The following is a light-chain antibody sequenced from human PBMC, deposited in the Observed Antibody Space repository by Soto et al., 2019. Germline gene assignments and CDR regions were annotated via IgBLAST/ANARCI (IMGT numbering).Light chain of an antibody. V-gene: IGKV2-28*01. CDR1: QSLLHSNGYNY. CDR3: MQDLQTPMYT. CDR2: LGS. Sequence: DIVMTQSPLSLPVTPGEPASISCRSSQSLLHSNGYNYLDWYLQKPGQSPQLLIYLGSNRASGVPDRFSGSGSGTDFTLKISRVEAEDVGVYYGMQDLQTPMYTFGQGTKLEIK. J-gene: IGKJ2*01.